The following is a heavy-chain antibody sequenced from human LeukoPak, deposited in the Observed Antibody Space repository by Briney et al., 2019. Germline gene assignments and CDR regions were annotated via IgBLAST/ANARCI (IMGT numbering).Heavy chain of an antibody. D-gene: IGHD6-19*01. Sequence: TSETLSLTCTVSGGSISSSSSYWGWVRQPRGRGLGWFGGIYYSWSTYCNPSLKSRVTISVDTSKTQFSLKLSSVPAADTAVYYCASSSSLTSGWSHYFDYWGQGTLVTVSS. V-gene: IGHV4-39*01. CDR1: GGSISSSSSY. CDR3: ASSSSLTSGWSHYFDY. J-gene: IGHJ4*02. CDR2: IYYSWST.